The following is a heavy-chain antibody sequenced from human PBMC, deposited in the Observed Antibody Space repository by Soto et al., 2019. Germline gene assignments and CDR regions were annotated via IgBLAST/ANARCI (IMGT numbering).Heavy chain of an antibody. CDR2: INSDGSTT. J-gene: IGHJ6*03. CDR1: GLPFRNYG. CDR3: HYYMDA. V-gene: IGHV3-74*02. D-gene: IGHD3-10*01. Sequence: EVQLVESGGGLVQPGRSLRLSCVASGLPFRNYGMHWVRQVPGKGLVWVSCINSDGSTTNYADSVKGRFTISRDNARNARYLQMNSFIDQDSSFYYWHYYMDALSNGTAFPVSS.